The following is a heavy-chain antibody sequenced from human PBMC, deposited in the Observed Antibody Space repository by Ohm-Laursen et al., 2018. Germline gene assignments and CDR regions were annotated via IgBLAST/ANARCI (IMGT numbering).Heavy chain of an antibody. CDR1: GGSISNYY. CDR3: AKRIGGYGTFDY. CDR2: IYYSGST. J-gene: IGHJ4*02. D-gene: IGHD1-26*01. V-gene: IGHV4-59*08. Sequence: TLSLTCTVSGGSISNYYWSWIRQPPGKGLEWIGYIYYSGSTNYNPSLKSRVTISVDTSKNQFFLKLSSVTAADTAVYYCAKRIGGYGTFDYWGQGTLVTVSS.